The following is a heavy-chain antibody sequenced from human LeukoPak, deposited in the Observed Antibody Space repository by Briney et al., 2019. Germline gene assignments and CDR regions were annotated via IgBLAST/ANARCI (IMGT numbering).Heavy chain of an antibody. J-gene: IGHJ4*02. Sequence: PGGSLRLSCVASGFKFDDYAMFWVRQAPGKGLEWVAGISWTSDNVAYVDSVKGRFTISRDNAKNSLYLQMNSLRAEDTAVYYCASTIFGVVTAWTGYYFDYWGQGTLVTVSS. CDR1: GFKFDDYA. CDR2: ISWTSDNV. CDR3: ASTIFGVVTAWTGYYFDY. D-gene: IGHD3-3*01. V-gene: IGHV3-9*01.